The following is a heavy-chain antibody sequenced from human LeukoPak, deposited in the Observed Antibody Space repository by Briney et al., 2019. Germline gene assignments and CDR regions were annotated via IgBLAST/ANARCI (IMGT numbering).Heavy chain of an antibody. V-gene: IGHV3-7*03. CDR1: GFTFSRFW. CDR3: ARVKYYFDY. J-gene: IGHJ4*02. CDR2: IKQDGEEN. Sequence: PGGSLRLSCAASGFTFSRFWMSWVRQAPGKGLEWVANIKQDGEENFYVDSVKGRFTISRDNAKNTLYLQMNSLRAEDTAVYYCARVKYYFDYWGQGTLVTVSS.